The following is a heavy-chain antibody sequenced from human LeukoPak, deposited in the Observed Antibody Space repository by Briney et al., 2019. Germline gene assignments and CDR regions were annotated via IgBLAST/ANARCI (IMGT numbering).Heavy chain of an antibody. D-gene: IGHD1-26*01. Sequence: PSETLSLTCAVYGGSFSDYYWRWIRQSPGTGLEWIGSVYHNGETYYNPSLKSRVIISVDTSRNDFSLRLTSVTAADTALYYCVTPRSWELSDMAVWGKGTTVIVSS. V-gene: IGHV4-34*01. CDR2: VYHNGET. J-gene: IGHJ6*03. CDR3: VTPRSWELSDMAV. CDR1: GGSFSDYY.